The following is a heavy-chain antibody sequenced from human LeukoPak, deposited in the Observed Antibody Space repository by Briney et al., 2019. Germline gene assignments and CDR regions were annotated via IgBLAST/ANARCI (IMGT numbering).Heavy chain of an antibody. V-gene: IGHV3-64*02. CDR1: GLTFSTYI. D-gene: IGHD5-12*01. CDR2: ISSNGRYT. Sequence: GGSLRLSCAASGLTFSTYILHWVRQAPGKGLEYVSTISSNGRYTYYAGSVRGRFTISRDNSKNTLYLQMGSLRAEDMAVYYCATGVGNHGYDYFDYWGQGILVTVSS. J-gene: IGHJ4*02. CDR3: ATGVGNHGYDYFDY.